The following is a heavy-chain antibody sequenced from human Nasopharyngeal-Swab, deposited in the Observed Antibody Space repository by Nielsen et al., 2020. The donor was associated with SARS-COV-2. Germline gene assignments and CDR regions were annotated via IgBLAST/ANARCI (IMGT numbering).Heavy chain of an antibody. Sequence: GGSLRLSCAASGFTFDDYAMNWVRQAPGKGLEWVSGISWNSGSIGYADSVKGRFTISRDNAKNSLYLQMNSLRAEDTALYYCAKDIIGGSSGSYYYYYYGMDVWGQGTTVTVSS. V-gene: IGHV3-9*01. J-gene: IGHJ6*02. CDR3: AKDIIGGSSGSYYYYYYGMDV. CDR2: ISWNSGSI. D-gene: IGHD3-10*01. CDR1: GFTFDDYA.